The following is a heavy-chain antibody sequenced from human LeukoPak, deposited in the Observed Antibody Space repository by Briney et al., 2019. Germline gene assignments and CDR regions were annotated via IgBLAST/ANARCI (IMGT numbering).Heavy chain of an antibody. CDR1: GFTFSSYW. J-gene: IGHJ3*02. CDR3: ARDQILGYCSGGSCPPDAFDI. D-gene: IGHD2-15*01. CDR2: IKQDGGEK. Sequence: GGSLRLSCAAPGFTFSSYWMSWVRQAPGKGLEWVANIKQDGGEKHYVESVKGRFTISRDNAKNSVYLQMNSLRAQDTAVYYCARDQILGYCSGGSCPPDAFDIWGQGTMVTVSS. V-gene: IGHV3-7*01.